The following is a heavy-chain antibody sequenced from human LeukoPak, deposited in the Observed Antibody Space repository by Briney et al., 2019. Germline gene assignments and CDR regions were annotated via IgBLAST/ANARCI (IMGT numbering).Heavy chain of an antibody. CDR2: IIPIFGTA. Sequence: SVKVSCKASGGTFSSYAISWVRQAPGQGLEWMGGIIPIFGTANYAQKFQGRVTITADKSTSTAYMELSSLRSEDTAVYYCARGLRVAAAATLRGYYYYYMGVWGKGTTVTVSS. CDR3: ARGLRVAAAATLRGYYYYYMGV. CDR1: GGTFSSYA. D-gene: IGHD6-13*01. V-gene: IGHV1-69*06. J-gene: IGHJ6*03.